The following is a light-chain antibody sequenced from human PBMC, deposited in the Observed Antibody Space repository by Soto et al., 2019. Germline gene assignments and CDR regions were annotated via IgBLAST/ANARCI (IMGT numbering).Light chain of an antibody. V-gene: IGKV1-9*01. Sequence: DIQLTQSLSSLSATVGHRVTLTCRASQGISSWLALYQQKPGKAPKLLIYDASTLQSGVPSSFSGSGSGTEFTLTISSLLPEDFATYHCQQLNISPFTFGQGTLLE. J-gene: IGKJ5*01. CDR3: QQLNISPFT. CDR2: DAS. CDR1: QGISSW.